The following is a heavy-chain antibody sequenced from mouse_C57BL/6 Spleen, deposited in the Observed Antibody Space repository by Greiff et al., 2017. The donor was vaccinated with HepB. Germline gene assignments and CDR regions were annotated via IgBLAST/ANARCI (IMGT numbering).Heavy chain of an antibody. V-gene: IGHV1-64*01. J-gene: IGHJ2*01. CDR3: ARGDYGSRNYFDY. CDR2: IHPNSGST. D-gene: IGHD1-1*01. Sequence: QVQLQQSGAELVKPGASVKLSCKASGYTFTSYWMHWVKQRPGQGLEWIGMIHPNSGSTNYNEKFKSKATLTVDKSSSTAYMQLSSLTSEDSAVYYCARGDYGSRNYFDYWGQGTTLTVSS. CDR1: GYTFTSYW.